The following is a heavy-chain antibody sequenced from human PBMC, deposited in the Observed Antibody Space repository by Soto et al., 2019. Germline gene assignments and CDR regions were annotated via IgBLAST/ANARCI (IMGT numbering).Heavy chain of an antibody. D-gene: IGHD6-6*01. CDR2: INHSGST. V-gene: IGHV4-34*01. Sequence: SETLSLTCAVYGGSFSGYYWSWIRQPPGKGLEWIGEINHSGSTNYNPSLKSRVTISVDTSKNQFSLKLSSVTAADAAVYYCASIAARRGYFDLWGRGTLVTVSS. CDR3: ASIAARRGYFDL. J-gene: IGHJ2*01. CDR1: GGSFSGYY.